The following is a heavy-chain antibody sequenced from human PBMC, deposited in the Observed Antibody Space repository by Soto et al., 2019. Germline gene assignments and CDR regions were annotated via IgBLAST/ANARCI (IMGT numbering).Heavy chain of an antibody. Sequence: QVQLVESGGGVVQPGRSLRLSCAASGFTFSHYAMHWVRQAPGKGLEWVALMSYDGSNEYYADSVKGRFTISRDNSKNTLYLKMISLRAEDTAVYYCAKDGSHNFDYWGQGTLVTVSS. CDR3: AKDGSHNFDY. D-gene: IGHD1-26*01. V-gene: IGHV3-30*18. CDR2: MSYDGSNE. J-gene: IGHJ4*02. CDR1: GFTFSHYA.